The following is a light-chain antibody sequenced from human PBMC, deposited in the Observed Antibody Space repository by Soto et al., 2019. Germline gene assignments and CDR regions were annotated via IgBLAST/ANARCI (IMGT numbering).Light chain of an antibody. Sequence: EIVMTQSPATLSVSPGERATLSCRASQSVRNNLAWYQQKPGQAPRLLIYGASTRATGIPARLSGSGSGTEFTLTISSLQSEDFAVYYCQQYNNWPSNTFGQGTRLEIK. J-gene: IGKJ5*01. CDR3: QQYNNWPSNT. V-gene: IGKV3-15*01. CDR1: QSVRNN. CDR2: GAS.